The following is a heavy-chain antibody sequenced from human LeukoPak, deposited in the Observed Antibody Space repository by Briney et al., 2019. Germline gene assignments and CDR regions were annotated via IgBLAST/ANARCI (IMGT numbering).Heavy chain of an antibody. CDR3: ARSGGPYYYYDHSGYPYIDY. D-gene: IGHD3-22*01. CDR2: ILPIFGTA. Sequence: SVKVSCKASGGTFSSYAISWVRQAPGQGLEWMGGILPIFGTANYAQKFHGRVTITTAESTSTAYMELRSLTSDDTAVDYCARSGGPYYYYDHSGYPYIDYWGQGTLVTVSS. CDR1: GGTFSSYA. V-gene: IGHV1-69*05. J-gene: IGHJ4*02.